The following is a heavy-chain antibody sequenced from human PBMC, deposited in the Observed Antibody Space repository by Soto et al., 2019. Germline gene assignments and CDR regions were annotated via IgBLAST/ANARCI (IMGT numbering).Heavy chain of an antibody. CDR1: GYTFTSYG. Sequence: QVQLVQSGAELKKPGASVKVSCKASGYTFTSYGINWVRQAPGQGLEWMGWISAYNGNTNYAQKVQGRVTMTTDSPTTTAYMELTSLISDDTAVYYCARVVTGYHRMGVSGKGTTVTVAS. D-gene: IGHD2-21*02. J-gene: IGHJ6*04. V-gene: IGHV1-18*01. CDR3: ARVVTGYHRMGV. CDR2: ISAYNGNT.